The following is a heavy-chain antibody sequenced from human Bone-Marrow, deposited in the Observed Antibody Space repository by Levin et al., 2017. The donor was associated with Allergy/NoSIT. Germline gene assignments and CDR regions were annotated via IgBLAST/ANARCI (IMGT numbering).Heavy chain of an antibody. D-gene: IGHD1-26*01. V-gene: IGHV3-64*02. CDR2: ISSNGGST. CDR1: GFTFSSYA. CDR3: ARGSGSYHYYYAMDV. J-gene: IGHJ6*02. Sequence: GGSLRLSCAASGFTFSSYAMHWVRQAPGKGLEYVSAISSNGGSTYYADSVKGRFTISRDNSKNTLFLQMGSLRAGDMAVYYCARGSGSYHYYYAMDVWGQGTTVTVSS.